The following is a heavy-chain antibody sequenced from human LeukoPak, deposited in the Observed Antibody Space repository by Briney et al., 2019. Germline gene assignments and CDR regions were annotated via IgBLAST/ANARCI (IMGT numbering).Heavy chain of an antibody. V-gene: IGHV4-34*03. CDR3: LNSGSNYEAVS. CDR1: GGSFSGYY. D-gene: IGHD5-18*01. J-gene: IGHJ5*02. Sequence: SETLSLTCAVYGGSFSGYYWSWIRQPPGKGLEWIGEINHSGSTNYNPSLKSRVTISVDTSKNQFPLKLSSVSAADTAFYFCLNSGSNYEAVSWGQGTLVTVSS. CDR2: INHSGST.